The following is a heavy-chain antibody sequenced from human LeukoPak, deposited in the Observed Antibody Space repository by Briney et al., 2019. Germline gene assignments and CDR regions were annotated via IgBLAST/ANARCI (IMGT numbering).Heavy chain of an antibody. V-gene: IGHV3-74*01. Sequence: GGSLRLSCAASGFTFSSYWMHWVRQAPGKGLVWVSRINSDGSSTTYADYVKGRFTISRDNAKNTLYLQMNSLRAEDTAVYYCARAEGDFWSGYYSLDYWGQGTLVTVSS. D-gene: IGHD3-3*01. CDR2: INSDGSST. J-gene: IGHJ4*02. CDR3: ARAEGDFWSGYYSLDY. CDR1: GFTFSSYW.